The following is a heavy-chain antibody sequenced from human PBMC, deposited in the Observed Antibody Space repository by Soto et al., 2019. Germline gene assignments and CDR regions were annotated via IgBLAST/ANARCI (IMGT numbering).Heavy chain of an antibody. J-gene: IGHJ5*02. V-gene: IGHV3-21*01. D-gene: IGHD3-22*01. CDR2: ISSSGDYI. CDR3: AWEGYYYESPLNPPWFDP. CDR1: GFIFSSYN. Sequence: EVRLVESGGGLVKPGGSLRLSCAASGFIFSSYNMNWVRQAPGEGLEWISSISSSGDYIFYADSVKGRFTISRDNAKNTLNLNSNSLRAEDTAVYYCAWEGYYYESPLNPPWFDPWGQGTLVTVSS.